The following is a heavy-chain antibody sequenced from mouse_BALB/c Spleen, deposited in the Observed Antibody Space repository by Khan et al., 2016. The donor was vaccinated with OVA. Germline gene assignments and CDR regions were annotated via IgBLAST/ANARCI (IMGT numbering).Heavy chain of an antibody. CDR2: IWSGGST. J-gene: IGHJ1*01. CDR1: GFSLTYYG. CDR3: ARFYDYEGYFDV. D-gene: IGHD2-4*01. Sequence: VQLQESGPGLVQPSQSLSITCTVSGFSLTYYGVHWVRQPPGKGLEWRGVIWSGGSTDYDAAFISRLSINKDNSKSQVFFKMNSLQADDTAIYYCARFYDYEGYFDVWGAGTTVTVSS. V-gene: IGHV2-4*02.